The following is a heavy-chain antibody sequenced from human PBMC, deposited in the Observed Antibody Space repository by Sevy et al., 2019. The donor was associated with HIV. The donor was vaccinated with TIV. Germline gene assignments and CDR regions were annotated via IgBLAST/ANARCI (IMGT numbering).Heavy chain of an antibody. CDR3: ALERLSSDVAEYFQN. V-gene: IGHV3-30-3*01. CDR1: GFTFNRYS. D-gene: IGHD1-1*01. Sequence: GESLKISCAASGFTFNRYSMHWVRQAPGKGLEWVATISFDATNKHYPDSVKGRFTISRDNFQNSLFLQMDSLRPEDTAVYYCALERLSSDVAEYFQNWGQGTLVNVSS. CDR2: ISFDATNK. J-gene: IGHJ1*01.